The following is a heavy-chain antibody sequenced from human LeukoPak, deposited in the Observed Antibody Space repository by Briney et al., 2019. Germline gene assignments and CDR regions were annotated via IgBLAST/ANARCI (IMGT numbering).Heavy chain of an antibody. J-gene: IGHJ4*02. D-gene: IGHD6-13*01. Sequence: PSETLSLTCTVSGGSISSSSYYWGWIRQPPGKGLEWIGSIYYSGSTYYNPSLKSRVTISVDTSKNQFSLKLSSVTAADTAVCYCARSSIAAVSYDYYFDYWGQGTLVTVSS. V-gene: IGHV4-39*01. CDR3: ARSSIAAVSYDYYFDY. CDR1: GGSISSSSYY. CDR2: IYYSGST.